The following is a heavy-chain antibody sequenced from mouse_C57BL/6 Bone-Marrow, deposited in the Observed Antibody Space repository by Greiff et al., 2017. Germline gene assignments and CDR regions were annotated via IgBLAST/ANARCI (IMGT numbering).Heavy chain of an antibody. J-gene: IGHJ1*03. CDR2: IYPGSGNT. CDR1: GYTFTDYY. D-gene: IGHD1-1*01. CDR3: ASSSYWYCDV. Sequence: QVQLQQSGAELVRPGASVKLSCKASGYTFTDYYINWVKQRPGQGLEWIARIYPGSGNTYYNEKFKGKATLTAEKSSSTAYMQLSSLTSEDSAVYFCASSSYWYCDVWGTGTTVTVSS. V-gene: IGHV1-76*01.